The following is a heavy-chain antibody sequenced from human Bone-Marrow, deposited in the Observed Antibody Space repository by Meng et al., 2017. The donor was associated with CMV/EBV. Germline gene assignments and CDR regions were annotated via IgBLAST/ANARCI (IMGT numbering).Heavy chain of an antibody. V-gene: IGHV1-2*02. CDR1: GYTFTGYY. J-gene: IGHJ6*02. CDR2: INPNSGGT. CDR3: ARRYYDFWSGYRSSYYYYYGMDV. D-gene: IGHD3-3*01. Sequence: ASVKVSCKASGYTFTGYYMHWVRQAPGQGLEWMGWINPNSGGTNYAQKFQGRVTMTRNTSIGTAYMELSSLRSEDTAVYYCARRYYDFWSGYRSSYYYYYGMDVWGQGTTVTVSS.